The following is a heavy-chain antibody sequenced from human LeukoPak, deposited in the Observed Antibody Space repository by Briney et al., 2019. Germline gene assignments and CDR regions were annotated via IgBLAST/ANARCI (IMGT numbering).Heavy chain of an antibody. CDR3: AREVGTSRAGLAWFEL. J-gene: IGHJ3*01. D-gene: IGHD3/OR15-3a*01. CDR2: VSYDGTNK. Sequence: GGSLRLSCVVSGFTFSLYGMHWVRQAPGKGLEWVAVVSYDGTNKFYADSVKGRFTISRDGSKNTLYLQMNSLGVEDTAVYYCAREVGTSRAGLAWFELWGQGTMVTVSS. V-gene: IGHV3-30*03. CDR1: GFTFSLYG.